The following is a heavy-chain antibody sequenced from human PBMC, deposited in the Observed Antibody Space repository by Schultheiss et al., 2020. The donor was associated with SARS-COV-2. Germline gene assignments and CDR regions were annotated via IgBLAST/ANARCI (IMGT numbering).Heavy chain of an antibody. Sequence: SETLSLTCTVSGGSVSSGSYYWSWIRQPPGKGLEWIGYIYYSGSTNYNPSLKSRVTISVDKSKNQFSLKLSSVTAADTAVYYCAIAARPFRGSGGRPGLGYWGQGTLVTVSS. CDR3: AIAARPFRGSGGRPGLGY. D-gene: IGHD6-6*01. CDR2: IYYSGST. V-gene: IGHV4-61*01. CDR1: GGSVSSGSYY. J-gene: IGHJ4*02.